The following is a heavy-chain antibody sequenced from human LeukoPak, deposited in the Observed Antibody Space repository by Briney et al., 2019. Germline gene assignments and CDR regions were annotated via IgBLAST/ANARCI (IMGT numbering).Heavy chain of an antibody. D-gene: IGHD2-2*01. Sequence: ASVKVSCKASGGTFSSYDISWVRQAPGQGLEWMGGIIPMLGTPNYAQKFQGRVTITADKSTSTAYMDLSSLRSEDTAVFYCASGTTDIVVVPATLRNYYFDYWGQGTLVTVSS. CDR3: ASGTTDIVVVPATLRNYYFDY. V-gene: IGHV1-69*06. J-gene: IGHJ4*02. CDR1: GGTFSSYD. CDR2: IIPMLGTP.